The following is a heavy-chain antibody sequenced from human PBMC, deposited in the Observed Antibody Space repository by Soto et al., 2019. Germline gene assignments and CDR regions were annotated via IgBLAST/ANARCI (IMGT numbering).Heavy chain of an antibody. CDR1: GFTFSSYW. J-gene: IGHJ3*02. Sequence: GGSLRLSCAASGFTFSSYWMSWVRQAPGKGLEWVANIKQDGSEKYYVDSVKGRFTISGDNAKNSLYLQMNSLRAEDTAVYYCARCSELLWFGESSSHDAFDIWGQGTMVTVSS. D-gene: IGHD3-10*01. V-gene: IGHV3-7*01. CDR2: IKQDGSEK. CDR3: ARCSELLWFGESSSHDAFDI.